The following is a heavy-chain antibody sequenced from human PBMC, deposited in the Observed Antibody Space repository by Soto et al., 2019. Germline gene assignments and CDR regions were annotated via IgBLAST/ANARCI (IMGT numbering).Heavy chain of an antibody. CDR2: IYYSGST. J-gene: IGHJ5*02. CDR3: ARRPSRQQLVLGWFDP. V-gene: IGHV4-39*01. CDR1: GGSISSSSYY. D-gene: IGHD6-13*01. Sequence: SETLSLTCTVSGGSISSSSYYWGWIRQPPGKGLEWIGSIYYSGSTYYNPSLKSRVTISVDTSKNQFSLKLSSVTAADTAVYYCARRPSRQQLVLGWFDPWGQGTLVTVSS.